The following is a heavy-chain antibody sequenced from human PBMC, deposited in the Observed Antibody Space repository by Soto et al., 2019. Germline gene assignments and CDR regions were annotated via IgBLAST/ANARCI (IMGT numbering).Heavy chain of an antibody. J-gene: IGHJ6*02. V-gene: IGHV3-21*01. CDR1: GFTFSSYS. CDR3: ARDLGTTAHYYGMDV. CDR2: ISSSSYI. D-gene: IGHD4-4*01. Sequence: PGGSLRLSCAASGFTFSSYSMNWVRQAPGKGLEWVSSISSSSYIYYADSVKGRFTISRDNAKNSLYLQMNSLRAEDTAVYYCARDLGTTAHYYGMDVWGQGTTVTVSS.